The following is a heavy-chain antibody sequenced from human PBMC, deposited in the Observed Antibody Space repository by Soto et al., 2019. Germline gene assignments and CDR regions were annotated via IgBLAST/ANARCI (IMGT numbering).Heavy chain of an antibody. Sequence: QVQLVESGGGVVQPGRSLRLSCAASGFTFSSYGMHWVRQAPGKGLEWVAVISYDGSNKYYADSVKGRFTISRDNSKNTLYLQMNSLRAEDTAVYYCAKDHDYGDLGEYFQHWGQGTLVTVSS. D-gene: IGHD4-17*01. CDR2: ISYDGSNK. V-gene: IGHV3-30*18. J-gene: IGHJ1*01. CDR1: GFTFSSYG. CDR3: AKDHDYGDLGEYFQH.